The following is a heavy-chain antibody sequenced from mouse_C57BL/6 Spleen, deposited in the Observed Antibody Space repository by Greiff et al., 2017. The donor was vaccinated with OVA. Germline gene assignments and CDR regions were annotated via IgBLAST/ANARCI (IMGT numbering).Heavy chain of an antibody. Sequence: VKVVESGPELVKPGASVKISCKASGYAFSSSWMNWVKQRPGKGLEWIGRIYPGDGDTNYNGKFKGKATLTADKSSSTAYMQLSSLTSEDSAVYFCARGDYDEDWFAYWGQGTLVTVSA. D-gene: IGHD2-4*01. CDR3: ARGDYDEDWFAY. J-gene: IGHJ3*01. CDR1: GYAFSSSW. CDR2: IYPGDGDT. V-gene: IGHV1-82*01.